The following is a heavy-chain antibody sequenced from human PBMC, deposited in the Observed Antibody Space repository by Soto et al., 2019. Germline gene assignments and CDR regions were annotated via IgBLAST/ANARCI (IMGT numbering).Heavy chain of an antibody. Sequence: ASVTVSCKASGYMFTTYGISWVRQAPGHGLEWMGWISAYNSNTKYAQKLHGRVTMTTDRSTSTAYMELRSLRSDDTAVYYCARERCSSTSCYKGPFYYYCLDVWGQGTTVTVSS. CDR2: ISAYNSNT. CDR1: GYMFTTYG. CDR3: ARERCSSTSCYKGPFYYYCLDV. D-gene: IGHD2-2*02. V-gene: IGHV1-18*01. J-gene: IGHJ6*02.